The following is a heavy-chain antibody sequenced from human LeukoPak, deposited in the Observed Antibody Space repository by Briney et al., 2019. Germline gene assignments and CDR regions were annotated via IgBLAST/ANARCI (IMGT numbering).Heavy chain of an antibody. CDR3: ARLHLTRLYFDF. J-gene: IGHJ4*02. V-gene: IGHV3-48*01. CDR2: ISSSTGSI. D-gene: IGHD1-14*01. Sequence: GGSLRLSCAASGFTFNRYNMAWVRQAPGKGLEWVSYISSSTGSIHYADSVKGRFTISRDNAKNSLYLQLSSLRVEDTAVYYCARLHLTRLYFDFWGQGTLVTVSS. CDR1: GFTFNRYN.